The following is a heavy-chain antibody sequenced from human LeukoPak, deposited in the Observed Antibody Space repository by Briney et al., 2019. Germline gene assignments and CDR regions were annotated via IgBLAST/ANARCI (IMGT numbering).Heavy chain of an antibody. CDR1: GGSISSSSYY. Sequence: ETLSLTCTVSGGSISSSSYYWGWIRQPPGKGLEWVSAISGSGGSTYYADPVKGRFTISRDNSKNTLYLQMNSLRAEDTAVYYCAKLYDSSGYWGQGTLVTVSS. D-gene: IGHD3-22*01. V-gene: IGHV3-23*01. CDR2: ISGSGGST. CDR3: AKLYDSSGY. J-gene: IGHJ4*02.